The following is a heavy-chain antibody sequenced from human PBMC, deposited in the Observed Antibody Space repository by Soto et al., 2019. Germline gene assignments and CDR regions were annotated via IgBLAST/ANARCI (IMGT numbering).Heavy chain of an antibody. Sequence: ASVKVSCKASGGTFSSYTISWVRQAPGQGLEWMGRIIPILGIANYAQKFQGRVTITADKSTSTAYMELSSLRSEDTAVYYCASIAAAGTLPYYYYYYMDVWGKGTTVTVSS. V-gene: IGHV1-69*02. J-gene: IGHJ6*03. CDR3: ASIAAAGTLPYYYYYYMDV. CDR1: GGTFSSYT. D-gene: IGHD6-13*01. CDR2: IIPILGIA.